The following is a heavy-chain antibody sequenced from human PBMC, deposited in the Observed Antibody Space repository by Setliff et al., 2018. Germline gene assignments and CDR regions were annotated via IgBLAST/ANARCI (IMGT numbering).Heavy chain of an antibody. CDR3: ARVGGLLVATMPFDY. CDR2: IFQSGIT. V-gene: IGHV4-38-2*01. D-gene: IGHD5-12*01. J-gene: IGHJ4*02. Sequence: SETLSLTCAVSGFSITNGYYWGWIRQSPGKQLEWIGNIFQSGITLYNPSLKSRVTISLDPSQNQFSLKLRSVTAADTAVYFCARVGGLLVATMPFDYWGPGTLVTVSS. CDR1: GFSITNGYY.